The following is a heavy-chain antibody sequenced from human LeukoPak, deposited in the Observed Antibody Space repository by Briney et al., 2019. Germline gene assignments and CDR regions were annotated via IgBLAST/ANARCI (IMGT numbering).Heavy chain of an antibody. D-gene: IGHD3-22*01. J-gene: IGHJ4*02. Sequence: PGRSLRLSCAASGFTFSSYGMHWVRQAPGKGLEWVAVIWYDGSNKYYADSVKGRFTISRDNAKNSLYLQMNSLRAEDTAVYYCARDPPLRFDYYDGSGGDYWGRGTLVTVSS. CDR1: GFTFSSYG. V-gene: IGHV3-33*01. CDR3: ARDPPLRFDYYDGSGGDY. CDR2: IWYDGSNK.